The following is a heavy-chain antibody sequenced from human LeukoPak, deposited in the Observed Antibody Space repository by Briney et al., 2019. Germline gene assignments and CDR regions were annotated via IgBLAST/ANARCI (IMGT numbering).Heavy chain of an antibody. V-gene: IGHV3-48*03. CDR3: VSAYGGLLDY. Sequence: GGSLRLSCAASGFTFSTYEMNWVRQVPGKGLEWVSYISGSGTTIYYADSVKGRFAISRDNTKNAMYLQMNSLRAEDTAVYYCVSAYGGLLDYWGQGTLVTVSS. D-gene: IGHD3-16*01. CDR1: GFTFSTYE. J-gene: IGHJ4*02. CDR2: ISGSGTTI.